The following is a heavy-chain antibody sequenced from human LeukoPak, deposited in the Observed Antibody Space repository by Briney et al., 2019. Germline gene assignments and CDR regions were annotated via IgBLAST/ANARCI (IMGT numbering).Heavy chain of an antibody. CDR1: GYTFTSYV. Sequence: GASVKVSCTASGYTFTSYVISWGRQAPGQGVEWMGWISAYNGNTNYAPKLQGRVTMTTDTSTSTAYVELRSLRSDDTAVYYFARARYSSGWYDYRRQGTLASVPS. V-gene: IGHV1-18*04. D-gene: IGHD6-19*01. CDR2: ISAYNGNT. CDR3: ARARYSSGWYDY. J-gene: IGHJ4*02.